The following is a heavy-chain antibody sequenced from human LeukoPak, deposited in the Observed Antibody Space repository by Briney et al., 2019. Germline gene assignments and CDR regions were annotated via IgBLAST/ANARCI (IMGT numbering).Heavy chain of an antibody. V-gene: IGHV1-2*02. Sequence: ASVKVSCKASGYTFTGYYMHWVRQAPGQGLGWMGWINPNSGGTNYAQKFQGRVTMTRDTSISTAYMELSRLRSDDTAVYYCAAVDTAMDAYYFDYWGQGTLVTVSS. D-gene: IGHD5-18*01. CDR2: INPNSGGT. J-gene: IGHJ4*02. CDR3: AAVDTAMDAYYFDY. CDR1: GYTFTGYY.